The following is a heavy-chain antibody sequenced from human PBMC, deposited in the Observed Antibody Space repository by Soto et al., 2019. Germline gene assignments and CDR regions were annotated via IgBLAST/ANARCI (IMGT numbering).Heavy chain of an antibody. J-gene: IGHJ4*02. CDR2: IYYSGST. D-gene: IGHD6-19*01. CDR1: GGSISSSSYY. Sequence: QLQLQESGPGLVKPSETLSLTCTVSGGSISSSSYYWGWIRQPPGKGLEWIGSIYYSGSTYYNPSLNSRVTISVDTSKNQCTLKLSSVTAADTAVYYCARTGYSSGWTKYYFDYWGQGTLVTVSS. CDR3: ARTGYSSGWTKYYFDY. V-gene: IGHV4-39*01.